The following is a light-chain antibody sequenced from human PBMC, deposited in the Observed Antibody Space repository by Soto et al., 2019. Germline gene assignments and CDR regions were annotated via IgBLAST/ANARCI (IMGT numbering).Light chain of an antibody. V-gene: IGLV2-8*01. Sequence: QSVLTQHPSASGSPGQSVTISCTGTSSDVGGYNYVSWYQQHPGKAPKLMIYEVSKRPSGVPDRFSGSKSGNTASLNVSGLQAEDEADYYGSSYAGSNNFVVFGGGTKVTVL. J-gene: IGLJ2*01. CDR2: EVS. CDR1: SSDVGGYNY. CDR3: SSYAGSNNFVV.